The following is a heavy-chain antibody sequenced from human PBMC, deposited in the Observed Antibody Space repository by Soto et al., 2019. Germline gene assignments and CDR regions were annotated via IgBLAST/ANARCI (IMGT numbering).Heavy chain of an antibody. CDR2: ISAYNGNT. J-gene: IGHJ6*02. CDR3: ARDKPAAGTDYYYGMDV. Sequence: ASVKVSCKASGYTFTRYGISWVRQAPGQGLERMGWISAYNGNTNYAQKLQGRVTMTTDTSTSTAYMELRSLRSDDTAVYYCARDKPAAGTDYYYGMDVWGQGTTVTVSS. V-gene: IGHV1-18*01. D-gene: IGHD6-13*01. CDR1: GYTFTRYG.